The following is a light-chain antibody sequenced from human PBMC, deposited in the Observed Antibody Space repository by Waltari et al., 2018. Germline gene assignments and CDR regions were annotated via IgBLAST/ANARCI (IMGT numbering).Light chain of an antibody. CDR3: QQYDGSILT. CDR1: QTINNNF. J-gene: IGKJ4*01. CDR2: GAS. V-gene: IGKV3-20*01. Sequence: IVLTQSPDTLSLSPGQRAPLSCRASQTINNNFLVWYQQKPGQAPRLLIHGASSRATGFPNMFSGSGSGTDFTLTISRLEPEDVAVYYCQQYDGSILTFGGGTKVEI.